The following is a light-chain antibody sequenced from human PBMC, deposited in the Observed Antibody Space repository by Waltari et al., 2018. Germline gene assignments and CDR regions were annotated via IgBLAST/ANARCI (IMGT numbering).Light chain of an antibody. CDR1: ALAKQY. CDR3: QSADSSGTYVV. Sequence: SYELTQPPSVPVSPGQTARLPCSGDALAKQYSYWYQQKPGQAPVLVIYKDTERPSGIPERFSGSTSGTTVTLTISGAQAEDEADYYCQSADSSGTYVVLGGGTKLTVL. J-gene: IGLJ2*01. V-gene: IGLV3-25*03. CDR2: KDT.